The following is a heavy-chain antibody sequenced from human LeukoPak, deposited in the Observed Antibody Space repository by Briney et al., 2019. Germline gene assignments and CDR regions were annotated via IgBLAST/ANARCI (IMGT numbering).Heavy chain of an antibody. CDR2: ISAYNGNT. J-gene: IGHJ5*02. Sequence: ASVKVSCKASGYTFTSYGISWVRQAPGQGLEWMGWISAYNGNTNYAQKLQGRVTMTTDTSTSTVYMELRSLRSDDTAVYYCARERRRYFDFAAFDPWGQGTLVTVSS. D-gene: IGHD3-9*01. CDR3: ARERRRYFDFAAFDP. V-gene: IGHV1-18*01. CDR1: GYTFTSYG.